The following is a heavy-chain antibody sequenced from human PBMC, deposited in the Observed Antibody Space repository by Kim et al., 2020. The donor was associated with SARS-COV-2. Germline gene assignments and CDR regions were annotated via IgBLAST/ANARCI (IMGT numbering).Heavy chain of an antibody. CDR2: ISWNSGSI. Sequence: GGSLRLSCAASGFTFDDHAMHWVRQAPGKGLEWVSGISWNSGSIGYADSVKGRFTISRDNAKNSLYLQMNSLRAEDTALYYCAKAGGGYYYGSGSYFSYYYYGMDVWGQGTTVTVSS. CDR1: GFTFDDHA. V-gene: IGHV3-9*01. D-gene: IGHD3-10*01. CDR3: AKAGGGYYYGSGSYFSYYYYGMDV. J-gene: IGHJ6*02.